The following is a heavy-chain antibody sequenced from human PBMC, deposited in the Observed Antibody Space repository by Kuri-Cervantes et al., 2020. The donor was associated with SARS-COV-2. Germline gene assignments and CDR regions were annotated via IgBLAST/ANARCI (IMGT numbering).Heavy chain of an antibody. J-gene: IGHJ4*02. CDR1: GFSLSTSGVG. Sequence: SGPTLVKPTQTLTLTCTFSGFSLSTSGVGVGWIRQPPGKALEWLALIYWDDDKRYSPSLKSRLTITKDTSKNQVVLTMTNMDPVDTATYYCAHRQSITMVRGAMGGFDYWGQGTLVTVSS. D-gene: IGHD3-10*01. V-gene: IGHV2-5*02. CDR2: IYWDDDK. CDR3: AHRQSITMVRGAMGGFDY.